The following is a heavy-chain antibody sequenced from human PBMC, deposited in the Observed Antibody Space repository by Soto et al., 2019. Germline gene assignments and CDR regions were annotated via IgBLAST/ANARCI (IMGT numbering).Heavy chain of an antibody. D-gene: IGHD6-6*01. V-gene: IGHV4-4*07. CDR1: GGSISEKY. CDR2: IFANGHT. CDR3: AKDRLWGSSDRGAPDDFEV. Sequence: SETLSLTCIVSGGSISEKYWNWVRQPPGKGLEWIGLIFANGHTDYNPSLKSRVTMSVDASKNQFSLRLTSMTAADTAVYYCAKDRLWGSSDRGAPDDFEVWGQGTMVTVSS. J-gene: IGHJ3*01.